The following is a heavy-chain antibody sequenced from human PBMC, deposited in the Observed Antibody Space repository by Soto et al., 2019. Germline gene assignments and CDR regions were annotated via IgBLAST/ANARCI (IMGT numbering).Heavy chain of an antibody. CDR3: AREVRGSSSPSFFDY. V-gene: IGHV4-31*03. J-gene: IGHJ4*02. CDR2: SYYSGST. D-gene: IGHD6-6*01. Sequence: QVQLQESGPGLVKPSQTLSLTCTVSGGSISSGGYYWSWIRQHPGKGLEWIGYSYYSGSTYYNPSLKSRVTISVDTSKNQFSLKLSSVTAADTAVYYCAREVRGSSSPSFFDYWGQGTLVTVSS. CDR1: GGSISSGGYY.